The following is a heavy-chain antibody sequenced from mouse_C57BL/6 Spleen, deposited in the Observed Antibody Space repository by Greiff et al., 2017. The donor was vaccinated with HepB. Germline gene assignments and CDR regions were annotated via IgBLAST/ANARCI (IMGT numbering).Heavy chain of an antibody. CDR2: IDPETGGT. CDR3: TRADYGYFDY. D-gene: IGHD2-4*01. J-gene: IGHJ2*01. CDR1: GYTFTDYE. V-gene: IGHV1-15*01. Sequence: VQLQQSGAELVRPGASVTLSCKASGYTFTDYEMHWVKQTPVHGLEWIGAIDPETGGTAYNQKFKGKAILTADKSSSTAYMELRSLTSGDSAVYYCTRADYGYFDYWGQGTTLTVSS.